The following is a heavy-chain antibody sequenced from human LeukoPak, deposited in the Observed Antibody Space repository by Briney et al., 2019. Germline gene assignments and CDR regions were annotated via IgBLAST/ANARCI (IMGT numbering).Heavy chain of an antibody. Sequence: PSETLSLTCAVYGGSFSGYYWGWIRQPPGKGLEWIGNIYYSGYTYYNPSLKSRVTMSVDTSKSQFSLKLASVTAADTAIYYCTRFYDKYGYYYFDYWGQGTLVTVPS. V-gene: IGHV4-34*01. CDR1: GGSFSGYY. J-gene: IGHJ4*02. D-gene: IGHD5-24*01. CDR3: TRFYDKYGYYYFDY. CDR2: IYYSGYT.